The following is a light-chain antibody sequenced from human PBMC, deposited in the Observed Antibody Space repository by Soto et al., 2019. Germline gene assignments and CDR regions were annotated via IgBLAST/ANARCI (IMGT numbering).Light chain of an antibody. Sequence: IMLAKSPGSQALSPSERTTLSCSASQSLRSSYLAWYQQKPGQAPRILIYAASSRATGIPARFSGSGSGTDFTLTISSLEPEDFAVYYCQQRSNWPPLFGQGTRLEIK. CDR3: QQRSNWPPL. V-gene: IGKV3-11*01. J-gene: IGKJ5*01. CDR2: AAS. CDR1: QSLRSSY.